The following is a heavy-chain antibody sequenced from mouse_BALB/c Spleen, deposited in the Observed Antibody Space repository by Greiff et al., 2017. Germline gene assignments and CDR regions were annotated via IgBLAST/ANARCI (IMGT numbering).Heavy chain of an antibody. CDR3: TRDRGFAY. CDR2: ISSGGSYT. D-gene: IGHD3-1*01. V-gene: IGHV5-6-4*01. Sequence: EVKLMESGGGLVKPGGSLKLSCAASGFTFSSYTMSWVRQTPEKRLEWVATISSGGSYTYYPDSVKGRFTISRDNAKNTLYPQMSSLKSEDTAMYYCTRDRGFAYWGQGTLVTVSA. CDR1: GFTFSSYT. J-gene: IGHJ3*01.